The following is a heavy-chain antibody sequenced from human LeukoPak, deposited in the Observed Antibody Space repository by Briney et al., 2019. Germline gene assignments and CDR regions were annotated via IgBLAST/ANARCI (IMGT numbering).Heavy chain of an antibody. CDR1: GGSISSYY. CDR3: ARVGYDILTGYWYYFDY. Sequence: SETPSLTCTVSGGSISSYYWSWIRQPPGKGLEWIGYIYYSGSTNYNPSLKSRVTISVDTSKNQFSLKLSSVTAADTAVYYCARVGYDILTGYWYYFDYWGQGTLVTVSS. D-gene: IGHD3-9*01. J-gene: IGHJ4*02. CDR2: IYYSGST. V-gene: IGHV4-59*01.